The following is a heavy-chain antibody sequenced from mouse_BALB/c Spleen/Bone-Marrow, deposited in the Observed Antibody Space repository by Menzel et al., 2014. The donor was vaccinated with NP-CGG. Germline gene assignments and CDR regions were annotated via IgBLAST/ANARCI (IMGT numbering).Heavy chain of an antibody. J-gene: IGHJ1*01. Sequence: EVQLVESGGGLVQPGGSLRLSCATSGFTFTDYYMSWVRQPPGKALEWLGFIRNKANGYTTQYSASVKGRFTISRDNSQSILYLQMNTLRAEDSATYYCARDNYCDNNYIWYFDVWGAGTTVTVSS. D-gene: IGHD1-1*01. CDR2: IRNKANGYTT. V-gene: IGHV7-3*02. CDR1: GFTFTDYY. CDR3: ARDNYCDNNYIWYFDV.